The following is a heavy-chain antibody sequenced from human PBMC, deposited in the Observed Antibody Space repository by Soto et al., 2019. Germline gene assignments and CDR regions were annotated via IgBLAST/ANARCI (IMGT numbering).Heavy chain of an antibody. CDR2: IYWDDDK. CDR1: GFSLSTSGVG. J-gene: IGHJ5*02. D-gene: IGHD3-10*01. V-gene: IGHV2-5*02. CDR3: AHIKIPMIRGVIFDNWFDP. Sequence: QITLKESGPTLVKPTQTLTLTCTFSGFSLSTSGVGVGWIRQPPGKALEWLALIYWDDDKRYSPSLKNRLTITKDTSKNQVVLTMTNMDPVDTGTYYCAHIKIPMIRGVIFDNWFDPWGQGTLVTVSS.